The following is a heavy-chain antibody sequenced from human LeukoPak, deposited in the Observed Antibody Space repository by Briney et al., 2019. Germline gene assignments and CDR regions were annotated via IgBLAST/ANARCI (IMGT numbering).Heavy chain of an antibody. D-gene: IGHD1-7*01. J-gene: IGHJ4*02. Sequence: SETLSLTCAVYGGSFSGYYWSWIRQPPGKGLEWTGEINHSGSTNYNPSLKSRATISVDTSKNQFSLKLSSVTAADTAVYYCARGFRTGTTFGYWGQGTLVTVSS. CDR1: GGSFSGYY. V-gene: IGHV4-34*01. CDR2: INHSGST. CDR3: ARGFRTGTTFGY.